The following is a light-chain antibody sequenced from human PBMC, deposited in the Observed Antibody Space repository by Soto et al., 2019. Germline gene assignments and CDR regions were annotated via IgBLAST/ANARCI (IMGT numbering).Light chain of an antibody. CDR3: QQYDSYPIT. CDR1: QNIRSR. J-gene: IGKJ5*01. V-gene: IGKV1-5*01. CDR2: DAY. Sequence: DIQMTQSPSSLSAAVGDRVTSTCRASQNIRSRLAWFQQKPGKAPKLLIYDAYSLESGVPQRFSGSGSGTDYTLTISSLQPEDFATYYCQQYDSYPITFGQGTRREIK.